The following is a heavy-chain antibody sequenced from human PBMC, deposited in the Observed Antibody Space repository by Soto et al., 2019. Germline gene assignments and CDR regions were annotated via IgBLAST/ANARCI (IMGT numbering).Heavy chain of an antibody. D-gene: IGHD2-2*01. Sequence: EVQLVESGGDLVQPGGSLSLSCAASGFTFSGHWMHWVRQVPGKGLEWVSRINTDGGSSAYADSVKGRFAISRDNAKNTLYLQMNGLRAEDTAVYYCAREAGYCSRTSCYRRAFDTRCQGTTVTVSS. CDR3: AREAGYCSRTSCYRRAFDT. CDR1: GFTFSGHW. CDR2: INTDGGSS. V-gene: IGHV3-74*03. J-gene: IGHJ3*02.